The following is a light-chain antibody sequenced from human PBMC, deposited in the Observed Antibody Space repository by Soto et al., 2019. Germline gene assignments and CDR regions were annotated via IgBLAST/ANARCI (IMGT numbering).Light chain of an antibody. J-gene: IGKJ1*01. CDR1: QGISTY. CDR2: AAY. CDR3: PQLNTYPLT. V-gene: IGKV1-9*01. Sequence: DIQLTQSPAFLSASVGDRVTITCRASQGISTYLAWYQQKPGKAPTLLIYAAYTLQSGVPSRFSGSGSGTEFTLTISSLQPEDFATYYCPQLNTYPLTFGQGNKVEIK.